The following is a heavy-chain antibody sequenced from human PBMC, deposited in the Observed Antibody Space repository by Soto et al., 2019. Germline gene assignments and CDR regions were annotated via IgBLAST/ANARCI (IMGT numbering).Heavy chain of an antibody. CDR3: AHRPKGVVMMDV. Sequence: QITLKESGPTLVKPTQTLTLTCTFSGFSLSTSGVGVGWIRQPPGKALEWLALIYWDDDKRYSPSLKSRLTIXKXXSKNQVVLTMTNMDPVDTATYYCAHRPKGVVMMDVWGQGTTVTVSS. D-gene: IGHD3-3*01. J-gene: IGHJ6*02. CDR1: GFSLSTSGVG. V-gene: IGHV2-5*02. CDR2: IYWDDDK.